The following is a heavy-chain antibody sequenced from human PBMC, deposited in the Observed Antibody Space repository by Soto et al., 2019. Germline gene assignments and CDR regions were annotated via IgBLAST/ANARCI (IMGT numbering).Heavy chain of an antibody. Sequence: SETLSLTCTVSGGSISSYYWSWIRQPPGKGLEWIGYIYYSGSTNYNPSLKSRVTISVDTSKNQFSLKLSSVTAADTAVYYCARDLGALIEGPWFDYWGQGTLVTVSS. J-gene: IGHJ4*02. D-gene: IGHD3-16*01. CDR2: IYYSGST. V-gene: IGHV4-59*01. CDR3: ARDLGALIEGPWFDY. CDR1: GGSISSYY.